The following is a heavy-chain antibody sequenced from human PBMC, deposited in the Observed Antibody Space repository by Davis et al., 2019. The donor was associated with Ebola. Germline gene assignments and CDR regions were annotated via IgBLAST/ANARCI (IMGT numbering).Heavy chain of an antibody. CDR1: GFTFSSYA. Sequence: PGGSLRLSCAASGFTFSSYALSWVRQPPGKGLDWVSSISDSGSSTYYADSVKGRFTISRDNSKNTLYLQMNSLRAEDTAVYYCAKASKDPRGGYFDYWGQGTLVTVSA. J-gene: IGHJ4*02. D-gene: IGHD2/OR15-2a*01. CDR2: ISDSGSST. V-gene: IGHV3-23*01. CDR3: AKASKDPRGGYFDY.